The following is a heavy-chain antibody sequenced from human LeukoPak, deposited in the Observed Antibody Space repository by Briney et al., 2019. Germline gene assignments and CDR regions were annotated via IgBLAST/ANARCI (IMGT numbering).Heavy chain of an antibody. J-gene: IGHJ5*02. Sequence: SETLSLTCAVYGGSFSGYYWSWIRQPPGKGLEWIGEINHSGSTNYNPSLKCRVTISVDTSKNQFSLKLSSVTAADTAVYYCARAWSGGYYYDSSAKFDPWGQGTLVTVSS. V-gene: IGHV4-34*01. D-gene: IGHD3-22*01. CDR2: INHSGST. CDR1: GGSFSGYY. CDR3: ARAWSGGYYYDSSAKFDP.